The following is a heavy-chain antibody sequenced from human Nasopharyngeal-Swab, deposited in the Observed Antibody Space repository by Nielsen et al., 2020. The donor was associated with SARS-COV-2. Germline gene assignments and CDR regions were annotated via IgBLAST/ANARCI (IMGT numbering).Heavy chain of an antibody. CDR3: ARGRSYYDILTGYLAFDY. J-gene: IGHJ4*02. D-gene: IGHD3-9*01. CDR1: SGPISSYY. CDR2: IYYSGST. Sequence: SETLSLTCTVSSGPISSYYWSWLRQPPGKGLEGIGYIYYSGSTNYNPSLKSRVTLSVDTSKTQFSLKLSSVTAADPAVYYCARGRSYYDILTGYLAFDYWGQGTLVTVSS. V-gene: IGHV4-59*13.